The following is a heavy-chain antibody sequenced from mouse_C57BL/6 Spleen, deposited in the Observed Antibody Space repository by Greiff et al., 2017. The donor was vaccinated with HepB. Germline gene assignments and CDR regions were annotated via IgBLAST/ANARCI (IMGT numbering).Heavy chain of an antibody. D-gene: IGHD4-1*02. J-gene: IGHJ3*01. CDR3: AREDPTGTGFAY. V-gene: IGHV1-52*01. CDR2: IDPSDSET. Sequence: GLEWIGNIDPSDSETHYNQKFKDKATLTVDKSSSTAYMQLSSLTSEDSAVYYCAREDPTGTGFAYWGQGTLVTVSA.